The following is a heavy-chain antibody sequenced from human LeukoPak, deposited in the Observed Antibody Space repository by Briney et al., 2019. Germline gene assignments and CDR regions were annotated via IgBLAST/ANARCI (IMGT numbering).Heavy chain of an antibody. J-gene: IGHJ4*02. D-gene: IGHD6-13*01. CDR3: ASKSSSSDFDY. CDR1: GFSFSSHS. CDR2: ISSGSETI. Sequence: PGGSLRLSCEASGFSFSSHSMNWVRQAPGKGLEWVSYISSGSETIYYADSVKGRFTISRDNAKNSLFLQMNSLRAEDTAIYYCASKSSSSDFDYWGQGTLVTVSS. V-gene: IGHV3-48*04.